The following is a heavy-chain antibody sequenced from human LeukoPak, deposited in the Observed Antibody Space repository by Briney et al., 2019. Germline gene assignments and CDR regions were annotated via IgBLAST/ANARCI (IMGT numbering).Heavy chain of an antibody. CDR1: GYTFTGYY. J-gene: IGHJ4*02. D-gene: IGHD2-2*01. CDR2: SNPNSGGT. CDR3: ARGRYCSSTSCIPGDY. Sequence: ASVKVSCKASGYTFTGYYMHWVRQAPGQGLEWMGRSNPNSGGTNYAQKFQGRVTMTRDTSISTAYMELSRLRSDDTAVYYCARGRYCSSTSCIPGDYWGQGTLVTVSS. V-gene: IGHV1-2*06.